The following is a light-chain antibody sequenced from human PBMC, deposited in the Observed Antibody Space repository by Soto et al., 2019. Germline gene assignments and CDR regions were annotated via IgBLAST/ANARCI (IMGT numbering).Light chain of an antibody. Sequence: QSVLIQPASVSGSPGQSITISCTGTSSDVGSYSLVSWYQQHPGKAPKLMIYEVSKRPSGVSNRFSGSKSGNTASLTISGLQAEDEADYYCCSYAGSSYVFGTRTKVTVL. V-gene: IGLV2-23*02. J-gene: IGLJ1*01. CDR2: EVS. CDR1: SSDVGSYSL. CDR3: CSYAGSSYV.